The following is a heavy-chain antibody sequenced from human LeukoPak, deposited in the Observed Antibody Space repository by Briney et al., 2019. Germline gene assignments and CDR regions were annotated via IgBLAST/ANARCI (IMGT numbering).Heavy chain of an antibody. V-gene: IGHV4-39*01. D-gene: IGHD3-10*01. CDR1: GGSISSSSYY. J-gene: IGHJ3*02. CDR3: ANYPLTYYYGSGSIRRLGAFDI. Sequence: PSETLSLTCTVSGGSISSSSYYWGWIRQPPGKGLEWIGSIYYSGSTYYNPSLKSRVTISVDTSKNQFSLKLSSVTAADTAVYYCANYPLTYYYGSGSIRRLGAFDIWGQGTMVTVS. CDR2: IYYSGST.